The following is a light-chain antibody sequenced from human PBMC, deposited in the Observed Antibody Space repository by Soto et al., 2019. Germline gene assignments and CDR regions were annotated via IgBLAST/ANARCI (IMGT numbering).Light chain of an antibody. CDR1: QSLVHSDGNTY. V-gene: IGKV2-24*01. Sequence: EIVMTQTPLSSSVTLGQPASISCRSSQSLVHSDGNTYLSWYHQRPGQPPRLLIYHIFNRFSGVPGRFSGSGAGTDFTLKISRVEIEDAGVYYCMQTTQFPFTFGQGTKLEI. CDR2: HIF. CDR3: MQTTQFPFT. J-gene: IGKJ2*01.